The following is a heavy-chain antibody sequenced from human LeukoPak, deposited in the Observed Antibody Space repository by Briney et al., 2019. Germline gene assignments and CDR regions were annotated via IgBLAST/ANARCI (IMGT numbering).Heavy chain of an antibody. V-gene: IGHV3-66*01. Sequence: GGSLRLSCAASGFTVSSNYMSWVRQAPGKGLEWVSVIYSGGSTYYADSVKGRFTISRDNSKNTLYLQMYSLRAEDTAVYYCARETTVTSGWFDPWGQGTLVTVSS. CDR2: IYSGGST. D-gene: IGHD4-17*01. CDR1: GFTVSSNY. J-gene: IGHJ5*02. CDR3: ARETTVTSGWFDP.